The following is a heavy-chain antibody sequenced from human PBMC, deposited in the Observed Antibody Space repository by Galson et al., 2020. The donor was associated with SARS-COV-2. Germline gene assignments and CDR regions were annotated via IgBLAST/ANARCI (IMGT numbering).Heavy chain of an antibody. CDR1: GYTFTGYY. CDR3: ARDFDFGVVLYGMDV. J-gene: IGHJ6*02. D-gene: IGHD3-3*01. Sequence: ASVKVSCKASGYTFTGYYMHWVRQAPGQGLEWMGWINPNSGNTGYAQKFQGRVTMTRNTSISTAYMELSSLRSEDTAVYYCARDFDFGVVLYGMDVWGQGTTVTVSS. V-gene: IGHV1-8*02. CDR2: INPNSGNT.